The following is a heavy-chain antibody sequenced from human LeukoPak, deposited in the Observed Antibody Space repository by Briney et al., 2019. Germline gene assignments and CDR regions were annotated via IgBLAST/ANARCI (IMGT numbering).Heavy chain of an antibody. CDR3: ARGRGPWFDP. V-gene: IGHV4-61*05. Sequence: SETLSLTCTVSGGSISSSLYSWGWIRQPPGKGLEWIGYIYYSGSTNYNPSLKSRVTISVDTSKNQFSLKLSSVTAADTAVYYCARGRGPWFDPWGQGTLVTVSS. J-gene: IGHJ5*02. CDR2: IYYSGST. CDR1: GGSISSSLYS.